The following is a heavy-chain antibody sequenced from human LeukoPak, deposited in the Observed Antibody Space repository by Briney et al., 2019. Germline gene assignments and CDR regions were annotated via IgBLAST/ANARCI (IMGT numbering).Heavy chain of an antibody. CDR1: GDSFSGYY. Sequence: SETLSLTCAVYGDSFSGYYRGWIRQPPGKGLEWIGEINHSGTINYNPSLKSRVTISVDTSKNQFSLKLSSVTAADTAVYYCVTRAAAGTRGPFDYWGQGTLVTVSS. V-gene: IGHV4-34*01. CDR2: INHSGTI. CDR3: VTRAAAGTRGPFDY. J-gene: IGHJ4*02. D-gene: IGHD6-13*01.